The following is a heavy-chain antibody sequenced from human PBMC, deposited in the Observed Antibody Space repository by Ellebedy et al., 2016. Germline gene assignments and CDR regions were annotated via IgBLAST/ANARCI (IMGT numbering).Heavy chain of an antibody. CDR3: AKWDGGWYAFEV. CDR1: GGSVSSDY. CDR2: VFHTGTT. J-gene: IGHJ3*01. V-gene: IGHV4-59*02. Sequence: GSLRLSCNVSGGSVSSDYWNWIRRPPGKGLEWIGYVFHTGTTNYNPSLKSRVTMSVDTSKSQFSLRLTSVTAADTAVYYCAKWDGGWYAFEVWGQGTMVTVSS. D-gene: IGHD6-19*01.